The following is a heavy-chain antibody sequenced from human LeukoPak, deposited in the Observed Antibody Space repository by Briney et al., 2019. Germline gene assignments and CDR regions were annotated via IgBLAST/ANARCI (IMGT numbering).Heavy chain of an antibody. CDR1: GGSFSGYY. V-gene: IGHV4-34*01. CDR3: ARGGGLYCSGGSRYRHYYYYYGMDV. CDR2: INHSGST. J-gene: IGHJ6*02. Sequence: KTSETLSLTCAVYGGSFSGYYWSWIRQPPGKGLEWIGEINHSGSTNYNPSLKSRVTISVDTSKNQFSLKLSSVTAADTAVYYCARGGGLYCSGGSRYRHYYYYYGMDVWGQGTTVTVSS. D-gene: IGHD2-15*01.